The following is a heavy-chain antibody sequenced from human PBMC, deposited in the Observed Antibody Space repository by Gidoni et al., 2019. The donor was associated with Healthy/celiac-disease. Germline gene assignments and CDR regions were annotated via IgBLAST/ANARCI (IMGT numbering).Heavy chain of an antibody. Sequence: VQLVESGGGLVKPGGSRRLSSAASEFHFISYSMNWVRPAPAKVLEWGSSSSSSSSYIYYADSVKGRFTISRDNAKNSLYLQMNSLRAEDTAVYYCARDIYYDSSGYSNFDYWGQGTLVTVSS. CDR3: ARDIYYDSSGYSNFDY. V-gene: IGHV3-21*01. CDR2: SSSSSSYI. J-gene: IGHJ4*02. CDR1: EFHFISYS. D-gene: IGHD3-22*01.